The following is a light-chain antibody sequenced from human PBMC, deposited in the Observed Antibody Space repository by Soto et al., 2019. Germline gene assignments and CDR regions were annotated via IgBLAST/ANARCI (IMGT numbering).Light chain of an antibody. CDR1: QSVSSSY. V-gene: IGKV3-20*01. J-gene: IGKJ3*01. CDR2: GAS. Sequence: EIVLTQSPATLSLSPGERATLSCRASQSVSSSYLAWYQQKPGQAPRLLIYGASSRATGIPDTFSGSGSGTDFSLTISRLEPEDFAVYYCQEYCSSPLFTFGPGTKVDIK. CDR3: QEYCSSPLFT.